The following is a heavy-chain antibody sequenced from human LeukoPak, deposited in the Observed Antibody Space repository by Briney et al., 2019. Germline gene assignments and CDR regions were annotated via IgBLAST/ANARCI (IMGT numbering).Heavy chain of an antibody. Sequence: SQTLSLTCAVSGGSISSGDYYWSWIRQPPGKGLEWIGYIYYSGSTYYNPSLKSRVTISVDTSKNQFSLKLSSVTAADTAVYYCARESSSTRFDPWGQGTLVTVSS. CDR2: IYYSGST. D-gene: IGHD2-2*01. CDR3: ARESSSTRFDP. CDR1: GGSISSGDYY. J-gene: IGHJ5*02. V-gene: IGHV4-30-4*08.